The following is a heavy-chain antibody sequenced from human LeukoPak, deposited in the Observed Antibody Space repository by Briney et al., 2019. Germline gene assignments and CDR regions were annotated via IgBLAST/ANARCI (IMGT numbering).Heavy chain of an antibody. CDR2: IWYDGSNK. J-gene: IGHJ3*01. D-gene: IGHD1-26*01. Sequence: GGSLILSCAASGFTFSSYGMHWVRQAPGKGLEWVAVIWYDGSNKYYADSVKGRFTISRDNSKNTLYLQMNSLRAEDTAVYYCARDLRVGASNDAFDVWGQGTMVIVSS. CDR1: GFTFSSYG. V-gene: IGHV3-33*01. CDR3: ARDLRVGASNDAFDV.